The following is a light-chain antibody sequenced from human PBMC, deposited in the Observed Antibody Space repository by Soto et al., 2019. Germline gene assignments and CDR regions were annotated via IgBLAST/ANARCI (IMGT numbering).Light chain of an antibody. CDR1: SSDVGGYNY. CDR2: DVS. J-gene: IGLJ2*01. Sequence: QSALTQPRSVSGSPGQSVTISCTGTSSDVGGYNYVSWYQQHPGKAPKLMIYDVSKRPSGVPDRFSGSKSGNTASLTISGLQAEDEADYYCQSYDSGLVGLIFGAGTKLTVL. CDR3: QSYDSGLVGLI. V-gene: IGLV2-11*01.